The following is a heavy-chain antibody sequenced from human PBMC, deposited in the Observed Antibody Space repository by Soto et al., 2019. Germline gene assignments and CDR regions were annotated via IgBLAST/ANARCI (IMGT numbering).Heavy chain of an antibody. D-gene: IGHD6-13*01. J-gene: IGHJ4*02. V-gene: IGHV3-30*18. CDR2: ISYDGSNK. Sequence: WVSLRLSGFPSGCSYSSYGRHWVRQAPGKGLEWVAVISYDGSNKYYADSVKGRFTISRDNSKNTLYLQMNSLRAEDTAVYYCAKENGIAAAGRDYWGQGT. CDR3: AKENGIAAAGRDY. CDR1: GCSYSSYG.